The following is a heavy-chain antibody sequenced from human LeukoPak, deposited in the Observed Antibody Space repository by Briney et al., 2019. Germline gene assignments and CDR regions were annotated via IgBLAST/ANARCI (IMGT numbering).Heavy chain of an antibody. CDR3: ARDLAFAFDI. V-gene: IGHV3-48*02. Sequence: GGSVRLSCAASGFTFTYYSMNWVRQAPGKGLEWVSYISSSGTTIYYADSVRGRFTISRDNANHSLYLQMNSLRDEDTAVYYCARDLAFAFDIWGQPTMV. CDR1: GFTFTYYS. D-gene: IGHD2/OR15-2a*01. CDR2: ISSSGTTI. J-gene: IGHJ3*02.